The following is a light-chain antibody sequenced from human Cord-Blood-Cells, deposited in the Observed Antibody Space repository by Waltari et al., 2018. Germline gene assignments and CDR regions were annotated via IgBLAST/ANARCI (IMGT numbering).Light chain of an antibody. CDR2: DVS. Sequence: HSALTQPRSVSGSPGRSVTISCPGTSSAVGGYNSVSWYQQHPGKAPKLMIYDVSKRPSGVPDRFSGSKSGNTASLTISGLQAEDEADYYCCSYAGSWVFGGGTKLTVL. CDR3: CSYAGSWV. V-gene: IGLV2-11*01. CDR1: SSAVGGYNS. J-gene: IGLJ3*02.